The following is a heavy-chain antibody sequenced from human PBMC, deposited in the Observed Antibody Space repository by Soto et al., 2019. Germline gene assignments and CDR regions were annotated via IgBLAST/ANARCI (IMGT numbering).Heavy chain of an antibody. CDR2: IYYSGST. J-gene: IGHJ6*03. CDR1: GGSISSYY. CDR3: ARHGGGYDLLYSYYYMDV. D-gene: IGHD5-12*01. Sequence: SETLSLTCTVSGGSISSYYWSWIRQPPGKGLEWIGYIYYSGSTNYNPSLKSRVTISVDTSKNQFSLKLRSVTAADTAVYYCARHGGGYDLLYSYYYMDVWGKGTTVTVSS. V-gene: IGHV4-59*08.